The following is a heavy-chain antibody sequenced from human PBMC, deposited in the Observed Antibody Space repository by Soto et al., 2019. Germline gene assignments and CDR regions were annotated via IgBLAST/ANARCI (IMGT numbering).Heavy chain of an antibody. CDR1: GGSISSGGYY. D-gene: IGHD6-6*01. CDR3: ASSSIAARPRYFQH. CDR2: IYYSGST. V-gene: IGHV4-31*03. J-gene: IGHJ1*01. Sequence: SETLSLTCTVSGGSISSGGYYWSWIRQHPGKGLEWIGYIYYSGSTYYNPSLKSRVTISVDTSKNQFSLKLSSVTAADTAVYYCASSSIAARPRYFQHWGQGTLVTVSS.